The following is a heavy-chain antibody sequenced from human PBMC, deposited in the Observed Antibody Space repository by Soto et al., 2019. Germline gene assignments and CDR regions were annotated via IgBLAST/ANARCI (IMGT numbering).Heavy chain of an antibody. Sequence: PGKGLELMGIMYPGDSDTRYSPSFQGQVTISADKSISTTYLLWSSLKASDTAIYYCARGNRLPTWYFDYWGQGTLVTVSS. J-gene: IGHJ4*02. CDR2: MYPGDSDT. CDR3: ARGNRLPTWYFDY. D-gene: IGHD3-16*02. V-gene: IGHV5-51*01.